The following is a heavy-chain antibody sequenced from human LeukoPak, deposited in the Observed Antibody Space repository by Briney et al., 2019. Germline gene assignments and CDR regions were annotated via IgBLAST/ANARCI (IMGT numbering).Heavy chain of an antibody. CDR2: ISSSGTTT. J-gene: IGHJ6*02. V-gene: IGHV3-11*01. D-gene: IGHD3-22*01. Sequence: PGGSLRLSCAASGFTFGDYFMSWVRQAPGKGLEWVSFISSSGTTTYYEDSVKGRFTISRDNAKTSLFLQMNGLRVEDTAVYYCARVGHYYESSGYLRYYFGLDVWGPGTTVTVSS. CDR3: ARVGHYYESSGYLRYYFGLDV. CDR1: GFTFGDYF.